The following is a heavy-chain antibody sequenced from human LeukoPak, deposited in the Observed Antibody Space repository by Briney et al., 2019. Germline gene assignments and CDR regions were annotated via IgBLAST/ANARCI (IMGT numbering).Heavy chain of an antibody. Sequence: PGGSLRLSCAASGFTFSSYEMNWVRQAPGKGLEWVSYISSSGSTIYYADSVKGRFTISRDNAKNSLYLQMNSLRAEDTAVYYCARDLAFGSYYYDSSGLYYFGYWGQGTLVTVSS. CDR3: ARDLAFGSYYYDSSGLYYFGY. D-gene: IGHD3-22*01. J-gene: IGHJ4*02. V-gene: IGHV3-48*03. CDR2: ISSSGSTI. CDR1: GFTFSSYE.